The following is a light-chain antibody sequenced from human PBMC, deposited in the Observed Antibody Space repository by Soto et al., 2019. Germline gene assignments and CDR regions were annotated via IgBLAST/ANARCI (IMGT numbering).Light chain of an antibody. Sequence: ETVMTQSPVTLSVSPGDTATLSCRASQRVSNHFAWYQQKPGQAPRLLIYGASSRATGIPDRFSGSGSGTDFTLTISRLEPEDFAVYYCQQYGSSPPITFGQGTRLEI. CDR1: QRVSNH. CDR2: GAS. CDR3: QQYGSSPPIT. V-gene: IGKV3-20*01. J-gene: IGKJ5*01.